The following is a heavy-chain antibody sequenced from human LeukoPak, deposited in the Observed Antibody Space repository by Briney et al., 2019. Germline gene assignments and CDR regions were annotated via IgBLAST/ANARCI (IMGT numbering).Heavy chain of an antibody. CDR3: ARYTAMDTAFDY. D-gene: IGHD5-18*01. CDR2: INTDGSST. J-gene: IGHJ4*02. Sequence: QPRGSLRLSCAASGFTFSSYWMHWVRQAPGKGLVWVSRINTDGSSTSYADSVKGRFTISRDNAKNTLYLQMNSLRAEDTAVYYCARYTAMDTAFDYWGQGTLVTVSS. CDR1: GFTFSSYW. V-gene: IGHV3-74*01.